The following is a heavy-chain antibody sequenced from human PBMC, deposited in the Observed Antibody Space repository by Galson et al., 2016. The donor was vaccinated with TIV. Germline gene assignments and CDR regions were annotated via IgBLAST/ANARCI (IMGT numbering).Heavy chain of an antibody. CDR2: IDWDDDK. CDR1: GFSLNTDGMC. Sequence: PALVKPTQTLTLTCSFSGFSLNTDGMCVNWIRQPPGKALEWLARIDWDDDKSYTSSLKTRLPISKDTSKNQVVLTMTNMDPVDTATYYCARISGYYDSSGHYIPRSFDYWGQGTPVTVSS. V-gene: IGHV2-70*11. CDR3: ARISGYYDSSGHYIPRSFDY. J-gene: IGHJ4*02. D-gene: IGHD3-22*01.